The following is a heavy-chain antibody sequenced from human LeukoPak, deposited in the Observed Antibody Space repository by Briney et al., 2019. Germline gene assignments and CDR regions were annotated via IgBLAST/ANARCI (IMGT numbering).Heavy chain of an antibody. V-gene: IGHV4-39*01. CDR3: AGFTMIVF. J-gene: IGHJ4*02. Sequence: SETLSLTCTVSGGSISGSSYYWGWIRQPPGKGLEWIGSIYYSGSTYYNPSLKSRVTISVDTSKNQFSLKLSSVTAADTAVHYCAGFTMIVFWGQGTLVTVSS. CDR1: GGSISGSSYY. D-gene: IGHD3-22*01. CDR2: IYYSGST.